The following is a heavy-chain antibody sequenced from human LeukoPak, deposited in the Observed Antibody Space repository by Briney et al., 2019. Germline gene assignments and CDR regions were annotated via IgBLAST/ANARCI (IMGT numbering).Heavy chain of an antibody. CDR1: GYTFTGYG. Sequence: ASVKVSCKASGYTFTGYGISWVRQAPGQGIEWRGWISAYNGNTNYAQKLQGRVTMTTDTSTSTAYMELRSLRSDDTAVYYCARGGIAVALDAFDIWGQGTMVTVSS. CDR2: ISAYNGNT. CDR3: ARGGIAVALDAFDI. D-gene: IGHD6-19*01. J-gene: IGHJ3*02. V-gene: IGHV1-18*01.